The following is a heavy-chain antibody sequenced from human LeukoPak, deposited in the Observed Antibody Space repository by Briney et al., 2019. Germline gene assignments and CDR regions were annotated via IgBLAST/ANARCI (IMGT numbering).Heavy chain of an antibody. CDR1: GFTFSSYA. D-gene: IGHD3-22*01. J-gene: IGHJ4*02. CDR3: AKDISGRYYYDSSGSLDY. CDR2: ISYDGSNK. V-gene: IGHV3-30*04. Sequence: PGRSLRLSCAASGFTFSSYAMHWVRQAPGKGLEWVAVISYDGSNKKYADSVKGRFTISRDNSKNTLYLQMNSLRAEDTAVYYCAKDISGRYYYDSSGSLDYWGQGTLVTVSS.